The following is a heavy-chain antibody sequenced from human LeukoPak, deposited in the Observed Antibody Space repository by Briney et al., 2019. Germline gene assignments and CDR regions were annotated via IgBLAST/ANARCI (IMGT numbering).Heavy chain of an antibody. CDR1: GFTFSSYS. Sequence: GGSLRLSCGASGFTFSSYSLNWVRQAPGKGLEWVSSISSSSSYIYYADSVKGRFTISRDNAKNSLYPQMNSLRAEDTAVYYCARDDVVPAALWSYMDVWGKGTTVTVSS. CDR2: ISSSSSYI. V-gene: IGHV3-21*01. D-gene: IGHD2-2*01. J-gene: IGHJ6*03. CDR3: ARDDVVPAALWSYMDV.